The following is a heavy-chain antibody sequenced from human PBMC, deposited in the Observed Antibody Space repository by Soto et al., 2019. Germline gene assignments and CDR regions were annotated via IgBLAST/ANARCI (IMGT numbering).Heavy chain of an antibody. D-gene: IGHD1-1*01. CDR2: ISAYNGNT. V-gene: IGHV1-18*01. CDR1: GYTFTNYG. Sequence: QVQVVQSGAEVKKPGASVKVSCKASGYTFTNYGISWVRQAPGQGLEWMGWISAYNGNTNYAQKLQGRVTMTTDPSTSTAYMELRSLRSDDTAVYYCAGDKRERLALFSYYGMDVWGQGTTVTVSS. CDR3: AGDKRERLALFSYYGMDV. J-gene: IGHJ6*02.